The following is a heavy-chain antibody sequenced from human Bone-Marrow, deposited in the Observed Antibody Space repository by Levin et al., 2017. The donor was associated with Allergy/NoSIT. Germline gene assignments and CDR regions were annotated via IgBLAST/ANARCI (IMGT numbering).Heavy chain of an antibody. D-gene: IGHD1-26*01. CDR2: ISYDGSNK. J-gene: IGHJ4*02. V-gene: IGHV3-30-3*01. CDR3: ARGYSGSYAGDYFDY. Sequence: GGSLRLSCAASGFTFSSYAMHWVRQAPGKGLEWVAVISYDGSNKYYADSVKGRFTISRDNSKNTLYLQMNSLRAEDTAVYYCARGYSGSYAGDYFDYWGQGTLVTVSS. CDR1: GFTFSSYA.